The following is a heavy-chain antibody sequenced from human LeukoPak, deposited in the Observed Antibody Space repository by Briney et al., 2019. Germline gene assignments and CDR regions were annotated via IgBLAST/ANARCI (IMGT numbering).Heavy chain of an antibody. V-gene: IGHV3-30*18. Sequence: GGPLRLSCAASGFTFSSYGMHWVRQAPGKGLEWVAVISYDGSNKYYADSVKGRFTISRDNSKNTLYLQMNSLRAEDTAVYYCAKDQSGSRGLDYWGQGTLVTVSS. CDR2: ISYDGSNK. J-gene: IGHJ4*02. CDR3: AKDQSGSRGLDY. D-gene: IGHD1-26*01. CDR1: GFTFSSYG.